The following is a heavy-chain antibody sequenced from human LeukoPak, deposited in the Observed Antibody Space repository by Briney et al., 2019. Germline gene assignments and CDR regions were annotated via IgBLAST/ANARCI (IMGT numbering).Heavy chain of an antibody. Sequence: ASVKVSCEASGYTFTGYYMHWVRQAPGQGLEWMGWINPNSGGTNYAQKFQGRVTMTRDTSISTAYMELSRLRSDDAAVYYCAGDSRGYYYLDYWGQGTLVTVSS. CDR2: INPNSGGT. D-gene: IGHD3-22*01. CDR1: GYTFTGYY. J-gene: IGHJ4*02. CDR3: AGDSRGYYYLDY. V-gene: IGHV1-2*02.